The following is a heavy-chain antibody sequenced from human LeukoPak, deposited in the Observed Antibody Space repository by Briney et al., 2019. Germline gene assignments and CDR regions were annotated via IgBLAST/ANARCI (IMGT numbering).Heavy chain of an antibody. J-gene: IGHJ4*02. Sequence: GGSLRLSCAASGFTFSSYGMHWVRQAPGKGLEWVAVIWYDGSNKYYADSVKGRFTISRDNSKNTLYLQMNSLRAEDTAVYYCARGERXXXNSDYWGQGXLVTVS. D-gene: IGHD4-23*01. V-gene: IGHV3-33*01. CDR3: ARGERXXXNSDY. CDR1: GFTFSSYG. CDR2: IWYDGSNK.